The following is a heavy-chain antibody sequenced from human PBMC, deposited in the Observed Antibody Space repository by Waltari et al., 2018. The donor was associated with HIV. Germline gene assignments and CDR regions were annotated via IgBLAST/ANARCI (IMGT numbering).Heavy chain of an antibody. CDR2: IKSKRDGGTT. Sequence: EVQVVESGGDLVKPGGSLRVSCASFKLSFANVWMTWVRQAPGKGLECVGGIKSKRDGGTTDYAASVKGRFVSSRDDSQNKLYLQMSGLKTEDTAVYYCTTGGYPTEAFDSWGQGTMVTVSS. D-gene: IGHD5-12*01. J-gene: IGHJ3*02. V-gene: IGHV3-15*05. CDR3: TTGGYPTEAFDS. CDR1: KLSFANVW.